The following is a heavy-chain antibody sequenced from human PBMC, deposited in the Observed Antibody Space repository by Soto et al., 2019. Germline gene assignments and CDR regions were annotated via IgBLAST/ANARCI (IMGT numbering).Heavy chain of an antibody. CDR2: FHYSGRT. D-gene: IGHD2-2*01. V-gene: IGHV4-39*01. CDR3: ARLAGYCSGTSCYGYNGMDV. J-gene: IGHJ6*02. CDR1: GGSISSGPYS. Sequence: SETLSLTCSVSGGSISSGPYSWGWIRQPPGKGLEWIGTFHYSGRTYYSPSLESRVTISVDTSKNQFSLKVSSVTAADTAVFYCARLAGYCSGTSCYGYNGMDVWGQGTTVTVSS.